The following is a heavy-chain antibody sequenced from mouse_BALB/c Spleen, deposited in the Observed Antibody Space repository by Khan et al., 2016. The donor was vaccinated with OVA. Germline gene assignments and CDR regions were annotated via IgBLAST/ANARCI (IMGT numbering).Heavy chain of an antibody. CDR3: AKDPPYYAMDY. Sequence: QVQLKQSGPGLVAPSQSLSITCTVSGFSLTDYAVSWIRQPPGKGLEWLGVIWPGGSKYYNSALISSMSISKDNSQSQVCLKMSSLQTDDTAMYYCAKDPPYYAMDYWGQGTSVAVSS. CDR1: GFSLTDYA. V-gene: IGHV2-6-5*01. CDR2: IWPGGSK. J-gene: IGHJ4*01.